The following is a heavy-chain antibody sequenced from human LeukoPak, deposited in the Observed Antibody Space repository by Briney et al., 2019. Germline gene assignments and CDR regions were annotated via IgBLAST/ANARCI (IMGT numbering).Heavy chain of an antibody. CDR1: GFAFGDYV. Sequence: PGGSLRLSCTASGFAFGDYVMSWFRQAPGKGLEWVGFIRSKAYGGTTEYAASVKGRFTISRDDSKSIAYLQMYSLKSEDTAVYYCTRGSDTIFGVSRDGFDYWGQGTLVTVSS. CDR2: IRSKAYGGTT. V-gene: IGHV3-49*03. D-gene: IGHD3-3*01. J-gene: IGHJ4*02. CDR3: TRGSDTIFGVSRDGFDY.